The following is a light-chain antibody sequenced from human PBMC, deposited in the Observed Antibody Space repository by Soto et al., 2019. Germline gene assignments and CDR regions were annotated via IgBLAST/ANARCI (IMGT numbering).Light chain of an antibody. CDR3: QQADTFPPT. V-gene: IGKV1-12*01. CDR1: QGISSW. Sequence: DIQMTPAPSSVSASVGDRVAITCRASQGISSWVAWYQQKPGKDPNLLIYDASSLQSGVPSRFSGSGSGTEFTLTISSLQPEDFANYYCQQADTFPPTFGGGTKVEIK. CDR2: DAS. J-gene: IGKJ4*01.